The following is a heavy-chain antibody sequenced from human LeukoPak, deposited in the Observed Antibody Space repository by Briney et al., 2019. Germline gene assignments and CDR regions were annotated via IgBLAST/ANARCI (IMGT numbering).Heavy chain of an antibody. J-gene: IGHJ1*01. CDR1: GFTFSNYE. CDR2: IASSGSTI. D-gene: IGHD3-22*01. V-gene: IGHV3-48*03. CDR3: ATSRGYFFRWFQH. Sequence: GGSLRLSCSASGFTFSNYEMNWVRQAPGKGLEWVSHIASSGSTIYYADSVKGRFTISRGNAKSSLYLQMNSLRADDTAVYYCATSRGYFFRWFQHWGQGTLVTVSS.